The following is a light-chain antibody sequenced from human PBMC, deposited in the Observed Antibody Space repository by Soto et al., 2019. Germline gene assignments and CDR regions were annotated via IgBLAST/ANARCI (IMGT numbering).Light chain of an antibody. V-gene: IGKV1-27*01. CDR2: AAS. Sequence: DIQMTQSPSSLSVSVGDRVTITCRASQGISNYLAWFQQKPWKVPELLIYAASTLQSGVTSRFSGSGSGKNFTLTISSLQPEDVATYYCQKYNSAPRTFGQGTKLEIK. J-gene: IGKJ2*01. CDR1: QGISNY. CDR3: QKYNSAPRT.